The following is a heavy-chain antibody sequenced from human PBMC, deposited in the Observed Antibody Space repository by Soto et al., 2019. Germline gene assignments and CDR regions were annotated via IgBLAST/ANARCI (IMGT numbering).Heavy chain of an antibody. CDR1: GFTFDDYA. CDR3: VKDESINWYSGHFRH. V-gene: IGHV3-9*01. J-gene: IGHJ1*01. Sequence: RRLSCAASGFTFDDYAMHWVRQVPGKGLEWVSGINWNSGSIGYGDSVKGRFAISRDNAKNSLHLQMNSLSAEDTAFYYCVKDESINWYSGHFRHWGQGTLVTVSS. D-gene: IGHD6-13*01. CDR2: INWNSGSI.